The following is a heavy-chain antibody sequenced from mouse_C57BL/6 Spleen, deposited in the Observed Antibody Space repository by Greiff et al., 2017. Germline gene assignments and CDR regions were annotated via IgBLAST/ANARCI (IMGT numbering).Heavy chain of an antibody. CDR1: GYTFTSYD. CDR2: IYPRDGST. V-gene: IGHV1-85*01. D-gene: IGHD1-1*01. Sequence: VMLVESGPELVKPGASVKLSCKASGYTFTSYDINWVKQRPGQGLEWIGWIYPRDGSTKYNEKFKGKATLTVDTSSSTAYMELHSLTSEDSAVYFCARGGYYGSSDRYFDVWGTGTTVTVSS. CDR3: ARGGYYGSSDRYFDV. J-gene: IGHJ1*03.